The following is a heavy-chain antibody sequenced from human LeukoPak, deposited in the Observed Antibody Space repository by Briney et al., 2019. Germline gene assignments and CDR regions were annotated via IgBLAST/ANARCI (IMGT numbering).Heavy chain of an antibody. CDR1: GFTFSSYS. V-gene: IGHV3-21*01. J-gene: IGHJ3*02. CDR3: ARDSDSSSWYQQPHDAFDI. D-gene: IGHD6-13*01. Sequence: GGSLRLSCAASGFTFSSYSMNWVRQAPGKGLEWVSSISSSSSYIYYADSVKGRFTISRDNAKNSLYLQMNSLRAEDTAVYYCARDSDSSSWYQQPHDAFDIWGQGTMVTASS. CDR2: ISSSSSYI.